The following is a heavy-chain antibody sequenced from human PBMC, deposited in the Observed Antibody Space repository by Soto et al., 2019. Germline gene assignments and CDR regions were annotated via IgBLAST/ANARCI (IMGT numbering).Heavy chain of an antibody. CDR3: AKDFSYYGSGSYPAFAY. CDR2: ISGNSDSI. J-gene: IGHJ4*02. CDR1: GFTFDDYA. V-gene: IGHV3-9*01. Sequence: GGSLRLSCASSGFTFDDYAMHWVRQAPGKGLEWVSGISGNSDSIGYADSVKGRFTISGDNAKNSLYLQMNSLRTEDTALYYCAKDFSYYGSGSYPAFAYWGQGTLVTVSS. D-gene: IGHD3-10*01.